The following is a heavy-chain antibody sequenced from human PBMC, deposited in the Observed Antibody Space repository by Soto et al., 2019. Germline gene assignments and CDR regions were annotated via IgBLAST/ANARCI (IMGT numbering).Heavy chain of an antibody. CDR1: GFTFSSYG. Sequence: VGSLRLSCAASGFTFSSYGMHWVRQAPGKGLEWVAVISYDGSNKYYADSVKGRFTISRDNSKNTLYLQMNSLRAEDTAVYYCAKGLGYSYGRNFDYWGQGTLVTVSS. D-gene: IGHD5-18*01. CDR2: ISYDGSNK. CDR3: AKGLGYSYGRNFDY. V-gene: IGHV3-30*18. J-gene: IGHJ4*02.